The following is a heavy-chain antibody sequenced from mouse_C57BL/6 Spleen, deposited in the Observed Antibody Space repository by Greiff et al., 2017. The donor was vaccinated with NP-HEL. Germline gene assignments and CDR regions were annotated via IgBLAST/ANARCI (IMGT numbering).Heavy chain of an antibody. CDR3: ARPIYYDYDDAMDY. CDR2: IYPGSGST. J-gene: IGHJ4*01. V-gene: IGHV1-55*01. CDR1: GYTFTSYW. D-gene: IGHD2-4*01. Sequence: VQLQQPGAELVKPGASVKMSCKASGYTFTSYWITWVKQRPGQGLEWIGDIYPGSGSTNYNEKFKSKATLTVDTSSSTAYMQLSSLTSEDSAVYYCARPIYYDYDDAMDYWGQGTSVTVSS.